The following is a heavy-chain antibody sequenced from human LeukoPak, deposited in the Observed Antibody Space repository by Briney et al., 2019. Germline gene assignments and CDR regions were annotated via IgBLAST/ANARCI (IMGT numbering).Heavy chain of an antibody. CDR3: ARDRLAAADDAFDI. D-gene: IGHD6-13*01. CDR1: GFTFSSYE. CDR2: ISFSGSSI. J-gene: IGHJ3*02. Sequence: PGASLRLSCAASGFTFSSYEMNWVRQAPGKGLEWVSCISFSGSSIYYADSVKGRFTISRDNAKNSLYLQMNSLRAEDTAVYYCARDRLAAADDAFDIWGQGTMVTVSS. V-gene: IGHV3-48*03.